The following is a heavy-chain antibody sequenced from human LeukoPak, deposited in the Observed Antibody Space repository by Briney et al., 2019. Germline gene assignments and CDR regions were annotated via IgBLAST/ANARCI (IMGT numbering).Heavy chain of an antibody. CDR3: ARQAAVRDRSIDY. CDR2: IYYSGST. V-gene: IGHV4-59*08. Sequence: SETLSLTCTVSGGSISSYYWSWIRQPPGKGLGWIGYIYYSGSTNYNPSLKSRVTISVDTSKNQFSLKLSSVTAADTAVYYCARQAAVRDRSIDYWGQGTLVTVSS. J-gene: IGHJ4*02. CDR1: GGSISSYY. D-gene: IGHD6-13*01.